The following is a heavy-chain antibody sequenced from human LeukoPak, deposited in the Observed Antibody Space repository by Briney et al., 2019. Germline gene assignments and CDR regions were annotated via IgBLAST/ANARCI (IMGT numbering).Heavy chain of an antibody. CDR2: INHSGST. D-gene: IGHD2-21*02. J-gene: IGHJ5*02. V-gene: IGHV4-38-2*02. Sequence: KPSETLSLTCTVSGYSLNTGYYWGWIRQPPGKGLEWIGEINHSGSTNYNPSLKSRVTISVDTSKNQFSLKLSSVTAADTAVYYCARGPTVVVTATQTGFDPWGQGTLVTVSS. CDR3: ARGPTVVVTATQTGFDP. CDR1: GYSLNTGYY.